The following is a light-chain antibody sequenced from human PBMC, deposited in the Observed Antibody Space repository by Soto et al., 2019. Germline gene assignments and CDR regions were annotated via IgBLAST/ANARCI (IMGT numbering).Light chain of an antibody. Sequence: VLTQTPGSRSLSPGEIATLSCRASQSVSSSYSAWYQQKPGQAPRLLIYGASSRATGIPDRFSGSGSGTDFTLTITRLEPEDFAVYYCQQYGSSITFGQGTGLEIK. J-gene: IGKJ5*01. V-gene: IGKV3-20*01. CDR1: QSVSSSY. CDR3: QQYGSSIT. CDR2: GAS.